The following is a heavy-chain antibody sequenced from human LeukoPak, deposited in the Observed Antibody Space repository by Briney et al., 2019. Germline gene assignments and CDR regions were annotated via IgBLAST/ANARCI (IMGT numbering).Heavy chain of an antibody. V-gene: IGHV4-39*07. J-gene: IGHJ3*01. Sequence: SETLSLTCTLSGGSITSGGYYWGWIRQPPGKGLEWIGSISYSGNTYYNPSLDSRVIISVDTSKNQFSLKLISVTAAGTAVYYCARDDSSGSAGTNSKHAFDVWGQGTMVTVSS. D-gene: IGHD2-2*01. CDR3: ARDDSSGSAGTNSKHAFDV. CDR1: GGSITSGGYY. CDR2: ISYSGNT.